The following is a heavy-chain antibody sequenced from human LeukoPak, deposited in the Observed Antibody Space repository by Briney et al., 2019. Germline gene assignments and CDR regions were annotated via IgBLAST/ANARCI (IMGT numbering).Heavy chain of an antibody. D-gene: IGHD2/OR15-2a*01. V-gene: IGHV3-7*02. CDR3: ANNRASLDY. J-gene: IGHJ4*02. CDR1: GFTFSNSG. Sequence: GGSLRLSCTASGFTFSNSGMSWVRQAPGKGLEWVANINQDGSEKNCVDSVKGRFTISRDNAKNSLYLQMNSLRAEDTAVYYCANNRASLDYWGQGTLVTVSS. CDR2: INQDGSEK.